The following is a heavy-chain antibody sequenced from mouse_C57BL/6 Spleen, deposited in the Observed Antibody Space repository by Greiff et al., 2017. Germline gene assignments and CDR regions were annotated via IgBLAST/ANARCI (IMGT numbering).Heavy chain of an antibody. CDR3: ARRVITTVVAREGAMDY. V-gene: IGHV1-64*01. D-gene: IGHD1-1*01. J-gene: IGHJ4*01. CDR1: GYTFTSYW. Sequence: VQLQQPGAELVKPGASVKLSCKASGYTFTSYWMHWVKQRPGQGLEWIGMIHPNSGSTNYNEKFKGKATLTVDKSSSTAYMQLSSLTSEDSAVYYCARRVITTVVAREGAMDYWGQGTSVTVSS. CDR2: IHPNSGST.